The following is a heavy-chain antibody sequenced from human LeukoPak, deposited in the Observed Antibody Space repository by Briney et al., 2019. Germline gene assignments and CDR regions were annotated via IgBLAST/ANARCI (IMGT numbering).Heavy chain of an antibody. V-gene: IGHV3-74*01. J-gene: IGHJ4*02. D-gene: IGHD6-13*01. CDR1: GGSISSTNW. CDR3: VRGQATAWGLDY. CDR2: ISTDARTI. Sequence: PSETLSLTCAVSGGSISSTNWMHWVRQAPGKGLVWVSHISTDARTITYADFVKGRFTISRDNAKNTLYLQMNSLRAEDTALYYCVRGQATAWGLDYWGQGTLVTVSS.